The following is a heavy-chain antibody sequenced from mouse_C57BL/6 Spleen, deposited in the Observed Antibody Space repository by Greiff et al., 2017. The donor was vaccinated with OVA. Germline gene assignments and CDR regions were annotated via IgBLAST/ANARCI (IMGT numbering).Heavy chain of an antibody. CDR3: AIYYGSRFDY. Sequence: QVQLQQSGAELAKPGASVKLSCKASGYTFTSYWMHWVKQRPGQGLEWIGYINPSSGYTKYNQKFKDKATLTAGKSSSTAYMQLSSLTYEDSAVYYCAIYYGSRFDYWGQGTTLTVSS. J-gene: IGHJ2*01. V-gene: IGHV1-7*01. D-gene: IGHD1-1*01. CDR2: INPSSGYT. CDR1: GYTFTSYW.